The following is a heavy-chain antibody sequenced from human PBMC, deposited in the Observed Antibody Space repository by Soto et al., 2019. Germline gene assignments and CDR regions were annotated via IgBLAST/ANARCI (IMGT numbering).Heavy chain of an antibody. Sequence: SETLSLTCTVSGGSISSLGYYWSCIRQHPGKGLEWIGYIYYSGSTNYNPSLKSRVTISVDTSKNQFSLKLSSVTAADTAVYYCARDRITMVRGVNDYYYYGMDVWGQGTTVTVSS. CDR1: GGSISSLGYY. CDR3: ARDRITMVRGVNDYYYYGMDV. V-gene: IGHV4-61*08. J-gene: IGHJ6*02. D-gene: IGHD3-10*01. CDR2: IYYSGST.